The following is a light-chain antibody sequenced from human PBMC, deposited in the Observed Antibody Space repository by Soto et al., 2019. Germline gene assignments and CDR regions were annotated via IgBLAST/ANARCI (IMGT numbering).Light chain of an antibody. CDR3: SSYAVSDSLV. Sequence: QSALTQPPSASGSPGQSVTIPCTGTSSVVGGYDYVSWYQQHPGKVPKLMIYEVNKRPSGVPDRFSGSKSGNTASLTVSGLQTEDEADYYCSSYAVSDSLVFGGGTKVTVL. J-gene: IGLJ2*01. CDR2: EVN. V-gene: IGLV2-8*01. CDR1: SSVVGGYDY.